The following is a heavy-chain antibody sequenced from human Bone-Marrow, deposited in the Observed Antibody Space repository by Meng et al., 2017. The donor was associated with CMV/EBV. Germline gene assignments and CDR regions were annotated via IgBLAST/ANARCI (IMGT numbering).Heavy chain of an antibody. J-gene: IGHJ6*02. Sequence: WIRQPPGKGLEWVGAINHSGSTNYNPSLKSRVTISVDTSKNQFSLKLSSVTAADTAVYYCARATGYYYGSGSYYTGLLYYYYGMDVWGQGTTVTVSS. CDR2: INHSGST. CDR3: ARATGYYYGSGSYYTGLLYYYYGMDV. V-gene: IGHV4-34*01. D-gene: IGHD3-10*01.